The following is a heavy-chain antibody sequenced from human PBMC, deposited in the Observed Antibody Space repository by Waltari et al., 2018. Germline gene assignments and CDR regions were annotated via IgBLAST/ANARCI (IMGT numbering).Heavy chain of an antibody. CDR2: ISSSGAT. D-gene: IGHD5-12*01. J-gene: IGHJ3*01. Sequence: GWVRRPPGKGPDWTGTISSSGATYNNPSLKSRVTISVDTSKNQYSLKVTSVTAADTAVYYCATYIGASIGTAAFDVWGQGTMVTVSS. CDR3: ATYIGASIGTAAFDV. V-gene: IGHV4-39*01.